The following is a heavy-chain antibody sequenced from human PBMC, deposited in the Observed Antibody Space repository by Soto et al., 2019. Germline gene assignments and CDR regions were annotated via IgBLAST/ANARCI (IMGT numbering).Heavy chain of an antibody. Sequence: QVQLVQSGAEVKKPGASVEVSCKTSGYTFTSYYMHWVQQAPGQGLEWMGMINPSAGSTTYAQQFQGRVTMTRDTATSTVYLELSSLTSDDTAVYYCARLTYYDSPNWGQGTLVTVSS. J-gene: IGHJ4*02. CDR1: GYTFTSYY. V-gene: IGHV1-46*01. CDR2: INPSAGST. D-gene: IGHD3-22*01. CDR3: ARLTYYDSPN.